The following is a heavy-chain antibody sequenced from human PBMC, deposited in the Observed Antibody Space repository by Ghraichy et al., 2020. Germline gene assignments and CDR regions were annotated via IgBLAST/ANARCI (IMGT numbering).Heavy chain of an antibody. V-gene: IGHV1-18*04. J-gene: IGHJ5*02. CDR3: ARGCSRGVCLDP. CDR1: SYSVSSYA. CDR2: INGHNGDT. Sequence: ASVKVSCKAVSYSVSSYAITWVRQAPGQGLERMGWINGHNGDTNYAQRLQGRFTLTADTSTNTAYMELNSLISDDTAVYYCARGCSRGVCLDPWGQGTRVTVSS. D-gene: IGHD2-15*01.